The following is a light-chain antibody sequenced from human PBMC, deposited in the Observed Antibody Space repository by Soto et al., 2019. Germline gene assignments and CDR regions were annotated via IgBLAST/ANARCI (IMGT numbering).Light chain of an antibody. CDR2: DAS. CDR3: QQRRNWPLT. Sequence: ETLLTQSPATLSLSPGDTPALSCRASQSVSTYLAWYQQKPGQAPRLLIYDASNRATGIPARFSGSGSGTDFTLTISSLEPEDFAVYYCQQRRNWPLTVGGGTKVDIK. V-gene: IGKV3-11*01. J-gene: IGKJ4*01. CDR1: QSVSTY.